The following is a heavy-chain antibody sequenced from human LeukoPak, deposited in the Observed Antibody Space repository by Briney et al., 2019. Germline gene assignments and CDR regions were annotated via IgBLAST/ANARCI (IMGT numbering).Heavy chain of an antibody. V-gene: IGHV4-34*01. J-gene: IGHJ4*02. D-gene: IGHD6-19*01. CDR3: ARGPGGDAIAVAGRAGY. CDR1: GGSFSGYY. Sequence: SETLSLTCAVYGGSFSGYYWSGIRQPPGKGLEWIGEINHSGSTNYNPSLKSRVTISVDTSKNQFSLKLSSVTAADTAVYYCARGPGGDAIAVAGRAGYWGQGTLVTVSS. CDR2: INHSGST.